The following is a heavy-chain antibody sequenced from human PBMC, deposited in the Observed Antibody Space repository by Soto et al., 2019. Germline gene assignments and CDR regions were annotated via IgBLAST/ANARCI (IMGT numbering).Heavy chain of an antibody. V-gene: IGHV4-38-2*01. Sequence: PSETLSLTCVVSCYSISSGYYWGWIRQPPGKELEWIASIYHSGNTFYNPSLKSRVSISLDTSKNQFSLNLNSVTAADTAVYYCARVSSSWPYNWFDPWGQGTLVTVSS. CDR3: ARVSSSWPYNWFDP. CDR2: IYHSGNT. CDR1: CYSISSGYY. D-gene: IGHD6-13*01. J-gene: IGHJ5*02.